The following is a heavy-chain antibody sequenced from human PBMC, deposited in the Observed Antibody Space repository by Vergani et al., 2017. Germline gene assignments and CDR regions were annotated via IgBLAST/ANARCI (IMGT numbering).Heavy chain of an antibody. Sequence: EVQLVESGGGLVKPRGSLRLSCAASGFTFSNAWMSWLRQAPGKGLEWVGRIKSETDGGTTDYVAPVKGRFTISRDDSKNTLYLQMNSLKTEDTAVYYCTTVAAGFYFDYWGQGTLVTVSS. CDR1: GFTFSNAW. CDR3: TTVAAGFYFDY. D-gene: IGHD2-15*01. J-gene: IGHJ4*02. V-gene: IGHV3-15*01. CDR2: IKSETDGGTT.